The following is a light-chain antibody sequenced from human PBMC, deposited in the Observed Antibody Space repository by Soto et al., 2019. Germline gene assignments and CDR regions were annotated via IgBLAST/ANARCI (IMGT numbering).Light chain of an antibody. CDR1: QSVSSY. CDR2: GAS. Sequence: EIVLTQSPATLSLSPGERATLSCRASQSVSSYLAWYQQKPGQAPSLLIYGASSRATGVPARFSGSGSGTEFTLTISSLQSDDFAVYYCQHYKTWPPYTFGQGTKLEIK. V-gene: IGKV3-15*01. J-gene: IGKJ2*01. CDR3: QHYKTWPPYT.